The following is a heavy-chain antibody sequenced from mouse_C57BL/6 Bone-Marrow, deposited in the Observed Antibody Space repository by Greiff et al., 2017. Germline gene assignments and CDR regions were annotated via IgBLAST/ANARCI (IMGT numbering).Heavy chain of an antibody. Sequence: EVMLVESGGGLVKPGGSLKLSCAASGFTFSDYGMHWVRQAPEKGLEWVAYISSGSSTIYYADTVKGRFTISRDNAKNTLFLPMTSLRSEDTAMYYCARNGYYFDYWGQGTTLTVSS. CDR1: GFTFSDYG. J-gene: IGHJ2*01. V-gene: IGHV5-17*01. D-gene: IGHD2-2*01. CDR3: ARNGYYFDY. CDR2: ISSGSSTI.